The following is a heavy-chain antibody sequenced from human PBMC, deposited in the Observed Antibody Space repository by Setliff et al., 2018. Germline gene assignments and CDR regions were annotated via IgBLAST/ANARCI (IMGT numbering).Heavy chain of an antibody. D-gene: IGHD3-22*01. V-gene: IGHV4-39*07. CDR2: IYYSGST. CDR3: ARGPYNIYDRSGYGFTNWFDP. J-gene: IGHJ5*02. Sequence: PSETLSLTCTVSGGSISSSSYYWGWIRQPPGKGLEWIGSIYYSGSTYYNPSLKSRVTISVDTSKKQFSLKLSSVTAADTVVYYCARGPYNIYDRSGYGFTNWFDPWGQGILVTVSS. CDR1: GGSISSSSYY.